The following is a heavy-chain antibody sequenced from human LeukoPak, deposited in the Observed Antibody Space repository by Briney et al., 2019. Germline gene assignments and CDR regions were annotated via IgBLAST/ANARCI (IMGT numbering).Heavy chain of an antibody. V-gene: IGHV3-48*02. CDR2: ISSSSSTI. J-gene: IGHJ6*02. CDR3: ARGTEEQWLAYYYYGMDV. Sequence: GGSLRLSCAASGFTFSSYSMNWVRPAPGKGLEWVSYISSSSSTIYYADSVKGRFTISRDNAKNSLYLQMNSLRDEDTAVYYCARGTEEQWLAYYYYGMDVWGQGTTVTVSS. CDR1: GFTFSSYS. D-gene: IGHD6-19*01.